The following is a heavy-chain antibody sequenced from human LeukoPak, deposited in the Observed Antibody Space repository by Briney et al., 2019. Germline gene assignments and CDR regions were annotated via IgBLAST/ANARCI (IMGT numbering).Heavy chain of an antibody. CDR3: AKVRDRLSSFYPAA. Sequence: ASVKVSCKASGFSFTSHSMNWVRQAPGQGLEWMGWVNPHSGGRNLAQKFQGRVTMTRDTSSTTAYLELSGLTSDDTAMYYCAKVRDRLSSFYPAAWGQGTLVTVSS. V-gene: IGHV1-2*02. CDR1: GFSFTSHS. J-gene: IGHJ4*02. CDR2: VNPHSGGR. D-gene: IGHD6-13*01.